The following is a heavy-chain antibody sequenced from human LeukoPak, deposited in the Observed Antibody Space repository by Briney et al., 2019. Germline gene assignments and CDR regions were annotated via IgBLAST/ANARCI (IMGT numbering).Heavy chain of an antibody. CDR1: GFTFSSYG. CDR2: ISCDGSNK. J-gene: IGHJ4*02. Sequence: GRSLRLSCAASGFTFSSYGMHWVRQAPGKGLEWVAVISCDGSNKYYADSVKGRFTISRDNSKNTLYLQMNSLRAEDTAVYYCARGRGRWMTTVVPFDYWGQGPLVTVSS. V-gene: IGHV3-30*03. D-gene: IGHD4-23*01. CDR3: ARGRGRWMTTVVPFDY.